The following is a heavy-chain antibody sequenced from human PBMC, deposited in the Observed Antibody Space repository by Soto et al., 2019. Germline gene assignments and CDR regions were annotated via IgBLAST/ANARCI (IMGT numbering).Heavy chain of an antibody. Sequence: PSETLSLTCTVSGGSIIISSYYWGWIRQPPGKCLEWIGSIYYTGSTYYDPSLKSRVTISVDTSKNQFSLKLSSVTAADTAVYYCARKLVGATDDFDYWGQGNLVTVSS. CDR1: GGSIIISSYY. CDR3: ARKLVGATDDFDY. CDR2: IYYTGST. D-gene: IGHD1-26*01. V-gene: IGHV4-39*01. J-gene: IGHJ4*02.